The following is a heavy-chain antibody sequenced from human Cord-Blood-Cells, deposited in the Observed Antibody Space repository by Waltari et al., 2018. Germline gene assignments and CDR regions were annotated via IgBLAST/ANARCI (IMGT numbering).Heavy chain of an antibody. CDR3: ATEGGDYYYYGMDV. CDR2: FEPEDGET. J-gene: IGHJ6*02. Sequence: QVQLVQSGAEVKKPGASVKVSCKVSGYTLTELSMHWVRQAPGKGLEWMGGFEPEDGETIYAQKFQGRVTMTEDTATDTAYMELSSLRAEDTAVYYCATEGGDYYYYGMDVWGQGTTVTVSS. V-gene: IGHV1-24*01. CDR1: GYTLTELS.